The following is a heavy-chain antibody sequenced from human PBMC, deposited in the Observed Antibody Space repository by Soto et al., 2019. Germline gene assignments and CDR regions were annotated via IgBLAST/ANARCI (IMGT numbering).Heavy chain of an antibody. CDR3: TTDPKAELMVYAGYDAFDI. Sequence: EVQLVESGGGLVKPGGSLRLSCAASGFTFSNAWMSWVRQAPGKGLEWVGRIKSKTDGGTTDYAAPVKGRFTISRDDSKNTLYLQMNSLKTEDTAVYYCTTDPKAELMVYAGYDAFDIWGQGTMVTVSS. CDR2: IKSKTDGGTT. J-gene: IGHJ3*02. CDR1: GFTFSNAW. V-gene: IGHV3-15*01. D-gene: IGHD2-8*01.